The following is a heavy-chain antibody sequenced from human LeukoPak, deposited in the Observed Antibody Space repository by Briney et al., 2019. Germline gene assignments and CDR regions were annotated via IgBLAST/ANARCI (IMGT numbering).Heavy chain of an antibody. J-gene: IGHJ2*01. CDR1: GGSISSSRYY. CDR2: NYYSGST. CDR3: ARQDWYFDL. V-gene: IGHV4-39*01. Sequence: SETLSLTCTVPGGSISSSRYYWGWIRQPQGKGLEWIGSNYYSGSTYYNPSLKSRVTISVDTSKNQFSLKLSSVTAADTAVYYCARQDWYFDLWGRGTLVTVSS.